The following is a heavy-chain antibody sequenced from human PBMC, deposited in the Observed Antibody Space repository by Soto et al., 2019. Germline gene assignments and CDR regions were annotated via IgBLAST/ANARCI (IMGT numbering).Heavy chain of an antibody. J-gene: IGHJ4*02. Sequence: QVQLLPSGAEVKKPGASVKVSCKASGYTFTNYGINWVRQAPGQGLEWMGWISAYNGNTNYAQKLLGRVTMTTDTSTSTAYMQLRTLRSDDTAVYYWARVDNIGEQLPDYWGQGTLVTVSA. CDR2: ISAYNGNT. CDR3: ARVDNIGEQLPDY. D-gene: IGHD1-26*01. V-gene: IGHV1-18*04. CDR1: GYTFTNYG.